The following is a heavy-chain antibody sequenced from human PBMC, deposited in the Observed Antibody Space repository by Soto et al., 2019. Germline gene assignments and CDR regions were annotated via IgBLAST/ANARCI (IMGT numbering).Heavy chain of an antibody. Sequence: QVHLVQSGAEVKKPGASVKVSCKCSGSTFTRYGITWVRQAPGQGLEWMGWISAHNGNTNYAQKLQGRVTGTRDTSTSTAYMELRSLRSDDTAVYYCARGRYGDYWGHGALVTVSS. V-gene: IGHV1-18*01. CDR1: GSTFTRYG. CDR2: ISAHNGNT. CDR3: ARGRYGDY. D-gene: IGHD1-1*01. J-gene: IGHJ4*01.